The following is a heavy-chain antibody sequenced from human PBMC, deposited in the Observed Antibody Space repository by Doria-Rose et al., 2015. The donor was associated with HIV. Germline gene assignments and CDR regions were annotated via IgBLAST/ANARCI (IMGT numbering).Heavy chain of an antibody. D-gene: IGHD3-22*01. Sequence: SGDSISTYYWNWIRQPPGKGLEWIGYIYYSGSTNYNPSLKSRVTISVDTSKNQFSLKLSSVTAADTAVYYCARGTFYDSSGYYPYFDYWGQGTLVTVSS. J-gene: IGHJ4*02. CDR2: IYYSGST. V-gene: IGHV4-59*01. CDR3: ARGTFYDSSGYYPYFDY. CDR1: GDSISTYY.